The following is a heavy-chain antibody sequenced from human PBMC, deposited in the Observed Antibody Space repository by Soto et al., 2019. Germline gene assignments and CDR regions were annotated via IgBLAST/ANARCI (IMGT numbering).Heavy chain of an antibody. Sequence: ASVKVSCKASGNTFTNYDINWVRQATGQGLEWMGWMNPNRGNTGYVQKFQGRVTMTRNTSISTAYMELSSLRSEDTAVYYCARGYYYGSDSSPYYWGQGTLVTVSS. D-gene: IGHD3-10*01. CDR1: GNTFTNYD. CDR3: ARGYYYGSDSSPYY. CDR2: MNPNRGNT. J-gene: IGHJ4*02. V-gene: IGHV1-8*01.